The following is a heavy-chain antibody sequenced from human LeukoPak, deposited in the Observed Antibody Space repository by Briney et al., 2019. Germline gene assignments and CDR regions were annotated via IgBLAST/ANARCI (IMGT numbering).Heavy chain of an antibody. CDR3: ARVSGSYRFDY. J-gene: IGHJ4*02. CDR1: GYSISSGYF. D-gene: IGHD1-26*01. CDR2: IYHSGST. V-gene: IGHV4-38-2*02. Sequence: SETLSLTCTVSGYSISSGYFWGWIRQPPGKGLEWLGSIYHSGSTYCNPSLKSRVTISVDTSKNQFFLKLTSATAADTAVYYCARVSGSYRFDYWGQGTLVTVSS.